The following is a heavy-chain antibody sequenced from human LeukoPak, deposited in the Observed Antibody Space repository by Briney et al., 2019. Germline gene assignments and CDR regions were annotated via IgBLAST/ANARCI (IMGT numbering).Heavy chain of an antibody. CDR1: GGSISSGSYY. J-gene: IGHJ4*02. D-gene: IGHD1-26*01. V-gene: IGHV4-61*02. CDR2: IYTSGST. CDR3: ARDYRGWSGSYIDY. Sequence: SQTLSLTCTVSGGSISSGSYYWSWIRQPAGKGLEWIGRIYTSGSTNYNPSLKSRVTISVDTSKNQFSLKLSSVTAADTAVYYCARDYRGWSGSYIDYWGQGTLVTVSS.